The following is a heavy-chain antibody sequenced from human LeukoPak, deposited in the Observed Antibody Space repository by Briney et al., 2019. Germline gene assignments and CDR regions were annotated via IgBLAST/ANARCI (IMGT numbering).Heavy chain of an antibody. D-gene: IGHD3-3*01. CDR1: GGSISSSSYY. J-gene: IGHJ4*02. CDR2: IYYSGST. CDR3: ARHRSIFGVAPRE. V-gene: IGHV4-39*01. Sequence: SETLSLTCTVSGGSISSSSYYWGWIRQPPGKGLEWIGSIYYSGSTYYNPSLKSRVTISVDTSKNQFSLKLSSVTAADTAVYYCARHRSIFGVAPREWGQGTLVTVSS.